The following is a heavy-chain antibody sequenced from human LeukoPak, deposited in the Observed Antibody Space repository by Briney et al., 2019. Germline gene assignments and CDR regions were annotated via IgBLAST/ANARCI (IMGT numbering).Heavy chain of an antibody. CDR1: GYTFTSYD. CDR3: ARGRVQGRFLEY. Sequence: ASVKVSCKASGYTFTSYDINLVRQATGQGLEWMGWMNPNSGNTGYAQKFQGRVTMTRNTSISTAYMELSSLRSEDTAVYYCARGRVQGRFLEYWGQGTLVTVSS. J-gene: IGHJ4*02. V-gene: IGHV1-8*01. CDR2: MNPNSGNT. D-gene: IGHD3-3*01.